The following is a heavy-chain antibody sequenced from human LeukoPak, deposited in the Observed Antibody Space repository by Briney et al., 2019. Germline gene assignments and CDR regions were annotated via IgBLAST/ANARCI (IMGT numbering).Heavy chain of an antibody. CDR2: ISGSGGST. V-gene: IGHV3-23*01. D-gene: IGHD1-14*01. CDR1: GFTFSSYA. Sequence: PGGSLRLSCAASGFTFSSYAMHWVRQAPGKGLEWVSAISGSGGSTYYADSVKGRFTISRDNSKNTLYLQMNSLRAEDTAVYYCAKANNWNHAEYFQHWGQGTLVTVSS. CDR3: AKANNWNHAEYFQH. J-gene: IGHJ1*01.